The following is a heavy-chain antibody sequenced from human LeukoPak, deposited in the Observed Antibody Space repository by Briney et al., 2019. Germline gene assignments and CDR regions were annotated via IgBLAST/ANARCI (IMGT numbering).Heavy chain of an antibody. CDR2: FDPEDGET. J-gene: IGHJ4*02. Sequence: ASVKVSCKVSGYTLTELSMHWVRQAPGEGLEWMGGFDPEDGETIYAQKFQGRVTMTEDTSTDTAYMELSSLRSEDTAVYYCATDYYDSSGYPIFDYWGQGTLVTVSS. CDR1: GYTLTELS. CDR3: ATDYYDSSGYPIFDY. V-gene: IGHV1-24*01. D-gene: IGHD3-22*01.